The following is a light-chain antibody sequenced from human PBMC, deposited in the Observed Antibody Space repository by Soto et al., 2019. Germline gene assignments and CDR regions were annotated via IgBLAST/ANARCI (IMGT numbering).Light chain of an antibody. CDR2: KAS. CDR3: QQYNTYSRT. CDR1: QSISTY. V-gene: IGKV1-5*03. J-gene: IGKJ1*01. Sequence: DIQMTQSASTLSASGGDRVAITCRASQSISTYLAWYQQKPGKAPKLLIYKASSLESGVPSRFSGSGSGAEFTLTISSLQPDDFATYYCQQYNTYSRTFGQGTKVDI.